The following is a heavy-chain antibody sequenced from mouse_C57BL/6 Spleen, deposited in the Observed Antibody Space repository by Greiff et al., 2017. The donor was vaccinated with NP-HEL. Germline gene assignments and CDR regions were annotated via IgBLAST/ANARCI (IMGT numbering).Heavy chain of an antibody. J-gene: IGHJ3*01. CDR1: GYTFTSYW. D-gene: IGHD4-1*02. V-gene: IGHV1-50*01. CDR3: ARSQLAWFAY. Sequence: QVQLQQSGAELVKPGASVKLSCKASGYTFTSYWMQWVKQRPGQGLEWIGEIDPSDSYTNYNQKFKGKATLTVDTSSSTAYMQLSSLTSEDSAVYYCARSQLAWFAYWGQGTLVTVSA. CDR2: IDPSDSYT.